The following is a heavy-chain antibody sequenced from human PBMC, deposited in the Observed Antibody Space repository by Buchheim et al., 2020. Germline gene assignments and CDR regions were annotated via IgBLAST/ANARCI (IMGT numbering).Heavy chain of an antibody. D-gene: IGHD6-25*01. J-gene: IGHJ6*02. V-gene: IGHV3-33*01. CDR1: GFTFSSYG. Sequence: QVQLVESGGGVVQPGRSLRLSCAASGFTFSSYGMHWVRQAPGKGLEWVAVIWYDGSNKYYADSVKGRFTISRDNSKNTLYLQMNSLRAEDTAVYYCARDSPGEVAAEYYYYYGMDVWGQGTT. CDR2: IWYDGSNK. CDR3: ARDSPGEVAAEYYYYYGMDV.